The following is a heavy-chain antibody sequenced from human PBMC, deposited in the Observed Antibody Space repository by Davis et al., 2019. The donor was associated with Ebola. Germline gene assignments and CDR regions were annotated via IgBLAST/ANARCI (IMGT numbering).Heavy chain of an antibody. CDR1: GGSISSGGYY. Sequence: MPSETLSLTCTVSGGSISSGGYYWSWIRQRPGKGLEWIGYIYYSGSTYYNPSLKSRLTISVDTSKNQFSLKLSSVTAADTAVYYCATLRFYYAFDIWGQGTMVTVSS. V-gene: IGHV4-31*03. CDR3: ATLRFYYAFDI. D-gene: IGHD3-3*01. J-gene: IGHJ3*02. CDR2: IYYSGST.